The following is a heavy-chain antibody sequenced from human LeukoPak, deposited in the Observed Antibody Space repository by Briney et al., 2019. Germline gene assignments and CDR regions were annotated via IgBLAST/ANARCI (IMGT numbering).Heavy chain of an antibody. CDR1: GLIFSSDA. Sequence: PGRSLKLSCAASGLIFSSDAMHWVRQAPGKGLESVTVISNDGRSKYFADSVKGRFTISRDNSKNTLYLQMNSLTAEDTAVFYCAKGLAGYTSGWYGIFDYWGQGALVTVSS. CDR3: AKGLAGYTSGWYGIFDY. V-gene: IGHV3-30*18. J-gene: IGHJ4*02. CDR2: ISNDGRSK. D-gene: IGHD6-19*01.